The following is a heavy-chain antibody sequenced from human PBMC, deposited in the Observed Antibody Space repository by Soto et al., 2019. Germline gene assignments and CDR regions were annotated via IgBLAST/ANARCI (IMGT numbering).Heavy chain of an antibody. V-gene: IGHV3-49*03. Sequence: GGSLRLSCTASGFTFGDYAMSWFRQAPGKGLEWVGFIRSKAYGGTTEYAASVKGRFTISRDDSKSIAYLQMNSLKTEDTAVYYCTRGQPLEGIGSYYYYYMDVWGKGTTVTVSS. CDR1: GFTFGDYA. J-gene: IGHJ6*03. CDR3: TRGQPLEGIGSYYYYYMDV. CDR2: IRSKAYGGTT. D-gene: IGHD3-3*01.